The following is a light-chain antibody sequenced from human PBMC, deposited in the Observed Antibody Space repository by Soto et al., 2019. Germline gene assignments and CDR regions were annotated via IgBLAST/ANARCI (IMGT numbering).Light chain of an antibody. CDR3: SSYTSSSPFL. CDR2: EVS. Sequence: QSVLTQPASVSGSPGQSITISCTGTSSDVGGYNYVSWYQQRPGKAPKLMIYEVSDRPSGVSNRFSGSKSGNTASLTISGLQAEDEADYYCSSYTSSSPFLFGTGTKVTVL. V-gene: IGLV2-14*01. J-gene: IGLJ1*01. CDR1: SSDVGGYNY.